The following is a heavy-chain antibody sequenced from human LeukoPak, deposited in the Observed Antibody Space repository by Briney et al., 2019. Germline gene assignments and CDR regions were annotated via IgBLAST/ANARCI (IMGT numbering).Heavy chain of an antibody. V-gene: IGHV3-48*03. CDR3: ATYGDYVSFDY. Sequence: PGGSLRLSCAASGFTFSSYEMSWVRQAPGKGLEWVSYISSSGSTIYYADSVKGRFTISRDNAKNSLYLQMNSLRAEDTAVYYCATYGDYVSFDYWGQGTLVTVSS. J-gene: IGHJ4*02. CDR2: ISSSGSTI. D-gene: IGHD4-17*01. CDR1: GFTFSSYE.